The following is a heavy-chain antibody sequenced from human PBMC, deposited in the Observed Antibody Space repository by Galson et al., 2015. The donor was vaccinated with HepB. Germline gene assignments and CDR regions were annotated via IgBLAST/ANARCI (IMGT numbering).Heavy chain of an antibody. D-gene: IGHD3-9*01. CDR3: ATSRYFDWLLSFDY. V-gene: IGHV3-23*01. CDR1: GFTFSSYA. J-gene: IGHJ4*02. Sequence: SLRLSCAASGFTFSSYAMSWVRQAPGKGLEWVSAISGSGGSTYYADSVKGRFTISRDNSKNTLYLQMNSLRAEDTAVYYCATSRYFDWLLSFDYWGQGTLVTVSS. CDR2: ISGSGGST.